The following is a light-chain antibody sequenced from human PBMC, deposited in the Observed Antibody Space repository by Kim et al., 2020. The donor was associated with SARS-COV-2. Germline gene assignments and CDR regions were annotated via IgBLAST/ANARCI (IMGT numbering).Light chain of an antibody. CDR2: GAS. Sequence: DIQMAQSPSSLSASVGDRVTITCRASQGISHSLAWYRQKPGKVPMLLIYGASTLQSGVPSRFSGSGSGTDFTLTISSLQPEDAATYYCQKYDSAPWTVGQGTKVDI. CDR1: QGISHS. CDR3: QKYDSAPWT. J-gene: IGKJ1*01. V-gene: IGKV1-27*01.